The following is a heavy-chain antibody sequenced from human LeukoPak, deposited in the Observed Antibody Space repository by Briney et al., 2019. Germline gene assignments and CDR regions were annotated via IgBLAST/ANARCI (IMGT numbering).Heavy chain of an antibody. V-gene: IGHV4-59*01. CDR3: ARVLDSSGYYYVGY. CDR2: IYYSGST. D-gene: IGHD3-22*01. Sequence: PSETLSLTCTVSGGSISSYYWSWIRQPPGKGLEWIGYIYYSGSTNYNPSLKSRVTISVDTSKNQFSLKLSSVTAADTAVYYCARVLDSSGYYYVGYWGQGTLVTVSS. CDR1: GGSISSYY. J-gene: IGHJ4*02.